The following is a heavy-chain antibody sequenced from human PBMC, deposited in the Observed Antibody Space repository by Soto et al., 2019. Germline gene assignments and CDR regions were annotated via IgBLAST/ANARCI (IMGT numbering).Heavy chain of an antibody. Sequence: SETLSLTCTVSCDSISPYYWSWIRQSPGKGLEWIGYIYYSGNTNYNPSLMSRVTIFVDTSKNQFSLKLSSVTAADTAVYYCARYSSSSLKNYYYYGMDVWGQGTTVTVSS. D-gene: IGHD6-6*01. CDR2: IYYSGNT. V-gene: IGHV4-59*08. CDR1: CDSISPYY. J-gene: IGHJ6*02. CDR3: ARYSSSSLKNYYYYGMDV.